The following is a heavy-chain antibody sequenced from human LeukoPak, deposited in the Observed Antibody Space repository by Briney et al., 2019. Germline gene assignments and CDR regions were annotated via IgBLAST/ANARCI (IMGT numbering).Heavy chain of an antibody. Sequence: VASVKVSCKASGYTFTGYFMHWVRQAPGQGLERMGWINPNSGNTKYAQNFQGRVTMTRDTSISTAYMELTRLRSDDTAVYYCVTLLSNAAFDYWGQGTLVAVSS. CDR2: INPNSGNT. CDR3: VTLLSNAAFDY. CDR1: GYTFTGYF. V-gene: IGHV1-2*02. D-gene: IGHD6-25*01. J-gene: IGHJ4*02.